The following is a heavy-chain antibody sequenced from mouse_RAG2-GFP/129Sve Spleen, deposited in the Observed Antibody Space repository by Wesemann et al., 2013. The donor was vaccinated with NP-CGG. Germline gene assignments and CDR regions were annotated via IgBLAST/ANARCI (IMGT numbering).Heavy chain of an antibody. Sequence: QVQLQQSGAELVRPGTSVKISCKASGYTFTNYWLGWVKQRPGHGLEWIGDIYPGGGYTNYNEKFKGKATLTADTSSSTAYMQLSSLTSEDSAVYFCANYYGSSPYFDYWGQGTTLTVSS. V-gene: IGHV1-63*02. D-gene: IGHD1-1*01. CDR1: GYTFTNYW. J-gene: IGHJ2*01. CDR3: ANYYGSSPYFDY. CDR2: IYPGGGYT.